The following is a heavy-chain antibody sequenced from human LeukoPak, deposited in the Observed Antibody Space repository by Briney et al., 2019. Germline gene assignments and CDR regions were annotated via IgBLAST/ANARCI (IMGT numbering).Heavy chain of an antibody. J-gene: IGHJ3*02. V-gene: IGHV3-53*01. CDR3: ARACGGDCHSTLNAFDI. D-gene: IGHD2-21*02. CDR2: IYSGGST. CDR1: GFTVSSNY. Sequence: GGSLRLSCAASGFTVSSNYMSWVRQAPGKGLEWVSVIYSGGSTYYADSVKGRFTISRDNSKNTLYLQMNSLRAEDTAVYYCARACGGDCHSTLNAFDIWGQGTMVTVSS.